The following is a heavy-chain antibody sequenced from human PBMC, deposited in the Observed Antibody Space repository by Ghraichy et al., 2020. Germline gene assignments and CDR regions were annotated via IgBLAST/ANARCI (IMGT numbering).Heavy chain of an antibody. CDR3: AKNIAIQGS. D-gene: IGHD2/OR15-2a*01. CDR1: GLSVTSIY. J-gene: IGHJ5*02. CDR2: IYSDGST. V-gene: IGHV3-66*01. Sequence: GGSLRLSCAVSGLSVTSIYISWVRQAPGKGLEWVSVIYSDGSTHYADSVKGRFTISRDNSKNTVYLQMNSLRAEDTGVYYCAKNIAIQGSWGQGTLVTVSS.